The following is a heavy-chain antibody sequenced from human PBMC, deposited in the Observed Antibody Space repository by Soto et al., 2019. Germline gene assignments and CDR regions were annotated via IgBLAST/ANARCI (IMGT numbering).Heavy chain of an antibody. D-gene: IGHD1-26*01. J-gene: IGHJ4*02. CDR2: INHSGST. V-gene: IGHV4-34*01. CDR1: GGSFSGYY. Sequence: PSETLSLTCAVYGGSFSGYYWSWIRQPPGKGLEWIGEINHSGSTNYNPSLKSRVTISVDTSKNQFSLKLSSVTAADTAVYYCARSYPRLPLVYWGQGTLVTSPQ. CDR3: ARSYPRLPLVY.